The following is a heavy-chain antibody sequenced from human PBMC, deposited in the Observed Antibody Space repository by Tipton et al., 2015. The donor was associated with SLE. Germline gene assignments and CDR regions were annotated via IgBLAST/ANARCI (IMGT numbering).Heavy chain of an antibody. CDR3: AKGGPAARRRLDP. CDR1: GGSTSSGGFY. J-gene: IGHJ5*02. D-gene: IGHD6-6*01. CDR2: IYYSGST. V-gene: IGHV4-31*03. Sequence: TLSLTCTVSGGSTSSGGFYWSWIRQHPGKGLEWIGYIYYSGSTYYNPSLKSRVTISVDTSKNQFSLKLSSVTAADTAVYYCAKGGPAARRRLDPWGQGTLVTVSS.